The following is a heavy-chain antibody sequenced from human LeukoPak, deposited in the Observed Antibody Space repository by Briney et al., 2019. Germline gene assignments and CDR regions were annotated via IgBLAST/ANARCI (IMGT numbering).Heavy chain of an antibody. D-gene: IGHD1-26*01. CDR1: GFTFNTYT. CDR2: IKQDGGEQ. J-gene: IGHJ4*02. Sequence: PGGSLRLSCAASGFTFNTYTMNWVRQAPGKGLEWVANIKQDGGEQNYVDSVKGRFTISRDNAKNSLYLQMNSLRAGDTAVYYCARDKVVGATKFDFWGQGSLVTVSS. V-gene: IGHV3-7*01. CDR3: ARDKVVGATKFDF.